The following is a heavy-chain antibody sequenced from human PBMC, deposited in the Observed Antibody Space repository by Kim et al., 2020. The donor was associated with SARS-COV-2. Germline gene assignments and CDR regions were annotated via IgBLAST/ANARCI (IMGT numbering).Heavy chain of an antibody. V-gene: IGHV3-23*03. Sequence: GGSLRLSCAASGFTFSSYAMSWVRQAPGKGLEWVSVIYSGGSSTYYADSVKGRFTISRDNSKNTLYLQMNSLRAEDTAVYYCAKYDSRDAFDIWGQGTMVTVSS. CDR3: AKYDSRDAFDI. J-gene: IGHJ3*02. CDR2: IYSGGSST. CDR1: GFTFSSYA. D-gene: IGHD3-9*01.